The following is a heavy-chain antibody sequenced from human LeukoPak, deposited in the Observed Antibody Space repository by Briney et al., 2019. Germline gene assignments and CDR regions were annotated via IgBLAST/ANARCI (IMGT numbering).Heavy chain of an antibody. Sequence: GVSLRLSCAASGFTFDDYGMRWVRQAPGKGREWVSGINWNGGSTGYADSVKGRFTISRDNAKNSLYLQMNSLRAEDTALYYCASYRDGSGWYDYWGQGTLVTVSS. CDR3: ASYRDGSGWYDY. CDR2: INWNGGST. CDR1: GFTFDDYG. D-gene: IGHD6-19*01. V-gene: IGHV3-20*04. J-gene: IGHJ4*02.